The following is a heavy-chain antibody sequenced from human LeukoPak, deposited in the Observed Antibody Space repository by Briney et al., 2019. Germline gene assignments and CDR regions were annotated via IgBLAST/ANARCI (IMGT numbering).Heavy chain of an antibody. CDR2: IKEDGSEK. J-gene: IGHJ6*03. Sequence: GGSLRLSCTASGFTFHTYWMSWVRQAPGKGLEWVANIKEDGSEKYCVDSVKGRFTISRDNAKTSLYLQMNSLRAEDTAVYYCARDARPPYYYYYYMDVWGKGTTVTASS. CDR1: GFTFHTYW. CDR3: ARDARPPYYYYYYMDV. V-gene: IGHV3-7*01.